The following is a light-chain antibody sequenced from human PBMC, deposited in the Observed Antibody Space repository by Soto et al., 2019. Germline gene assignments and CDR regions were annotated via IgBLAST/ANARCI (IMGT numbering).Light chain of an antibody. CDR2: SNS. J-gene: IGLJ3*02. Sequence: QAVVTQPPSASGTPGQMVTISCSGSSSNIGRNTINWYQQLPGTAPKVLIFSNSNRPSGVPDRFSGSKSGTSASLAISGLQSEDEADYYCAGWDDSLNGWVFGGGTKLTVL. CDR3: AGWDDSLNGWV. CDR1: SSNIGRNT. V-gene: IGLV1-44*01.